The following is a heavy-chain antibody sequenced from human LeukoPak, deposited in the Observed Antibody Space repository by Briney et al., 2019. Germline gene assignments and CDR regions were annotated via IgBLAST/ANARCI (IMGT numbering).Heavy chain of an antibody. D-gene: IGHD2-21*02. Sequence: GGSLRLSCAASGFTVSSNYMSWVRQAPGRGLEWVSVIYSGGSTYYADSVKGRFTISRDNSKNTLFLQMNSLRAGDTAVYYCARGQWGHVVTAAPLDYWGQGTLVVVSS. CDR1: GFTVSSNY. V-gene: IGHV3-66*01. CDR3: ARGQWGHVVTAAPLDY. CDR2: IYSGGST. J-gene: IGHJ4*02.